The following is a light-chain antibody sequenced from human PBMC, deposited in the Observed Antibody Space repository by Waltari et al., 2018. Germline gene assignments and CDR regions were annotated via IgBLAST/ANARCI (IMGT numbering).Light chain of an antibody. CDR2: DVT. J-gene: IGLJ1*01. Sequence: QSALTQPASVSGSPGQSITISCTGTSSDVGGNHHGSWYQQHPDKAPKLLIYDVTNRPSGVSNRFSGSKSGNTASLIISGLQAEDEADYYCSSYSSSGTLYVFGSGTKVTVL. V-gene: IGLV2-14*03. CDR1: SSDVGGNHH. CDR3: SSYSSSGTLYV.